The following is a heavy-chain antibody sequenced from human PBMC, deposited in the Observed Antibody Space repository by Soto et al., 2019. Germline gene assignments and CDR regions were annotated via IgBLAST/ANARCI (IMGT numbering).Heavy chain of an antibody. CDR3: ARERYSSGWNYYYYGMDV. CDR2: IIPIFGTA. J-gene: IGHJ6*02. Sequence: SVKVSCKASGGTFSSYAISWVRQAPGQGLEWMGGIIPIFGTANYAQKFQDRVTITADESTSTAYMELSSLRSEDTAVYYCARERYSSGWNYYYYGMDVWGQGTTVTVSS. CDR1: GGTFSSYA. V-gene: IGHV1-69*13. D-gene: IGHD6-19*01.